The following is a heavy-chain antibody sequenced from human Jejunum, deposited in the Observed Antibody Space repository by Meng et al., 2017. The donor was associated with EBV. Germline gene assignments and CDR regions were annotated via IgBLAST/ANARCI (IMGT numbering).Heavy chain of an antibody. Sequence: HLVHQETGAAVLGHSSAPPPPTSGAAGSPNNNDYCWGWLRQPPGKVLEWIGNVYYTGTTYYNPSLTSRVTISVDTSKHQFSLKLSSLTAADTAVYYCARSVYGDSYDFWGQGTLVTVSS. CDR2: VYYTGTT. V-gene: IGHV4-39*01. D-gene: IGHD4-17*01. J-gene: IGHJ4*02. CDR1: AGSPNNNDYC. CDR3: ARSVYGDSYDF.